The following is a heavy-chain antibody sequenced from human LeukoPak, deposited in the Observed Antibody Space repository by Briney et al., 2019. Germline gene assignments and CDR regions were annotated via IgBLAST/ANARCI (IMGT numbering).Heavy chain of an antibody. V-gene: IGHV4-39*01. D-gene: IGHD2-21*02. CDR3: ARMRMTASTRPQFDY. CDR2: IYYSGST. J-gene: IGHJ4*02. Sequence: SETLSLTCTVSGGSISSSSYYWGWIRQPPGKGLEWIGSIYYSGSTYYNPSLKSRVTISVDTSKNQFSLKLSSVTAADTAVYYCARMRMTASTRPQFDYWGQGTLVTVSS. CDR1: GGSISSSSYY.